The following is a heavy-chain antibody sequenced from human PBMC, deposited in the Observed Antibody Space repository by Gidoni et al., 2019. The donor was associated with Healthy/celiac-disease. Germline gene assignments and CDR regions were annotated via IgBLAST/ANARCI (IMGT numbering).Heavy chain of an antibody. Sequence: QVQLVQSGAEVKKPGASVKVSCRASGYTFTVYYIHWVRQAPGQGLDWMGWINPNSGGTNSAQKFQGRVTMTRDTSITTAYMELSSLTSDDTAVYYCARRGYCSGGTCYYFESWGQGTLVTVSS. J-gene: IGHJ4*02. CDR3: ARRGYCSGGTCYYFES. D-gene: IGHD2-15*01. CDR1: GYTFTVYY. CDR2: INPNSGGT. V-gene: IGHV1-2*02.